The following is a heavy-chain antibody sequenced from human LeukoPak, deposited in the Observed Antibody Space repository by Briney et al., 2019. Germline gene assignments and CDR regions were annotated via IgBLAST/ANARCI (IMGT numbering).Heavy chain of an antibody. V-gene: IGHV3-23*01. CDR1: GLAFSSYA. Sequence: GGSLRLSCAASGLAFSSYAMIWVRQAPGKGLEWVSTISVASNTSYADSVKGRFTISRDNSRNTVYLQMTSLRADITAVYYCADYGVSGVRNNFYWGQGTLVTVSS. CDR2: ISVASNT. D-gene: IGHD3-3*01. CDR3: ADYGVSGVRNNFY. J-gene: IGHJ4*02.